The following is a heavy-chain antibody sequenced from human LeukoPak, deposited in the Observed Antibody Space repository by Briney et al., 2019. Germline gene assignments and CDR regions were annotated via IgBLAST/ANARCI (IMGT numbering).Heavy chain of an antibody. CDR2: ICTGSTYK. CDR3: ARGPTLIGVAGTWPLDY. V-gene: IGHV3-21*06. J-gene: IGHJ4*02. D-gene: IGHD6-19*01. Sequence: GGSLRLSCTASGFIFSDYSIHWVRQAPGKGLEWVSSICTGSTYKYFADSVKGRFTISRANAKNSLYLQMNSLRAEDSAVYYCARGPTLIGVAGTWPLDYWGQGTLVTVSS. CDR1: GFIFSDYS.